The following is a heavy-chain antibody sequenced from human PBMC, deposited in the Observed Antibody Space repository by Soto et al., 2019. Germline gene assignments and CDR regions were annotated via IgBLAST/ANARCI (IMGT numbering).Heavy chain of an antibody. V-gene: IGHV3-15*07. CDR2: IKSKTDGGTT. D-gene: IGHD3-22*01. J-gene: IGHJ1*01. Sequence: EVQLVESGGGLVKPGGSLRLSCAASGFTFSNAWMNWVRQAPGKGLEWVGRIKSKTDGGTTDYAAPVKGRFTISRDDSKNTLYLQMNSLKTEDTAVYYCIYDSREPFLFQHWGQGTLVTVSS. CDR1: GFTFSNAW. CDR3: IYDSREPFLFQH.